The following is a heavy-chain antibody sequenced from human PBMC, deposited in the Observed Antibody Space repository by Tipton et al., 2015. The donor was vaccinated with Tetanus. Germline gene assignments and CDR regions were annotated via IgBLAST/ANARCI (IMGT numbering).Heavy chain of an antibody. D-gene: IGHD5-18*01. Sequence: TLSLTCTVSGASLRGGDYHWSWIRQPPGKGLEWLAYISGSGTTNSNYYLKSRITMTQDTSRNRFSLKLTSVPAADTAVYYCARHLTYTYTSRYFDYWGLGTLVTVSS. CDR1: GASLRGGDYH. CDR3: ARHLTYTYTSRYFDY. V-gene: IGHV4-61*08. J-gene: IGHJ4*02. CDR2: ISGSGTT.